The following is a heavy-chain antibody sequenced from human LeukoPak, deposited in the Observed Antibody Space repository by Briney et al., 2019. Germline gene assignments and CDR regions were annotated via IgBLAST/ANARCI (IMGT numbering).Heavy chain of an antibody. D-gene: IGHD2-15*01. V-gene: IGHV1-18*01. J-gene: IGHJ4*02. CDR2: ISAYNGNT. Sequence: ASVKVSCKASGYTFTSYGISWVRQAPGQGLEWMGWISAYNGNTNYAQKLQGRVTMTTDTSTSTAYMELRSLRSDDTAVYYCASVDCSGGSCFFDYWGQGTLVTVSS. CDR3: ASVDCSGGSCFFDY. CDR1: GYTFTSYG.